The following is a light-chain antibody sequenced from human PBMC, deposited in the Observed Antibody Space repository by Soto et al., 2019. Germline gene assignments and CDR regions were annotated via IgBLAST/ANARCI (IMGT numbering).Light chain of an antibody. J-gene: IGKJ3*01. V-gene: IGKV3-20*01. CDR2: GAS. Sequence: EIVLTQSPGTLSVSPGERVTLSCRASQSVSSNYLAWYQQRPGQAPRLLIFGASYRATGIPDSFSGSGSGTDFTLTISRLEPEDFAGYYCQQYSSSPPEFTFGPGTKVDSK. CDR1: QSVSSNY. CDR3: QQYSSSPPEFT.